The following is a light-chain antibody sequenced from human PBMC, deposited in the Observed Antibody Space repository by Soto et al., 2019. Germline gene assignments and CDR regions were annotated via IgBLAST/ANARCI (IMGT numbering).Light chain of an antibody. CDR3: SSYTSSSTPHV. CDR1: SSDVGGYNY. CDR2: DVS. Sequence: QSVLTQPASVSGSPGQSISISCTGTSSDVGGYNYVSWYQQHPGKAPKLMIYDVSNRPSGVSNRFSGSKSGNTASLTISGLQAEDEADYYCSSYTSSSTPHVFGTGTKVTVL. J-gene: IGLJ1*01. V-gene: IGLV2-14*01.